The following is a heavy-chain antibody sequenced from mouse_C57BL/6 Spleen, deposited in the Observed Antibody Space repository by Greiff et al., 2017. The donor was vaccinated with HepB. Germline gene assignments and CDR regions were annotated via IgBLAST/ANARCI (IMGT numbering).Heavy chain of an antibody. J-gene: IGHJ3*01. CDR2: ISSGGDYI. CDR3: IRGDGRYGYGWFAY. Sequence: EVKLMESGEGLVKPGGSLKLSCAASGFTFSSYAMSWVRQTPEKRLEWVAYISSGGDYIYYADTVKGRFTISRDNARNTLYLQMSSLKSEDTAMYYCIRGDGRYGYGWFAYWGQGTLVTVSA. CDR1: GFTFSSYA. V-gene: IGHV5-9-1*02. D-gene: IGHD2-2*01.